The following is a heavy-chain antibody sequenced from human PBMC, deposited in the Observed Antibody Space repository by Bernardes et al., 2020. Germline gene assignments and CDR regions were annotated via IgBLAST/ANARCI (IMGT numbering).Heavy chain of an antibody. CDR1: GFSLSTSGMC. Sequence: SGPTLVKPTQTLTLTCTFSGFSLSTSGMCVSWIRRPPGKALEWLARIDWDDDKFYSTSLKTRLTISKDTSKNQVVLTMTNMDPVDTATYYCALTAQVVTPNYYCYIVDWGKGTTVTVAS. CDR3: ALTAQVVTPNYYCYIVD. CDR2: IDWDDDK. D-gene: IGHD2-21*02. J-gene: IGHJ6*03. V-gene: IGHV2-70*17.